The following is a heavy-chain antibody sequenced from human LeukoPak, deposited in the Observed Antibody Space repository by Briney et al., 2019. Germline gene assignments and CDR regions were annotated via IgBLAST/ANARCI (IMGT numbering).Heavy chain of an antibody. CDR1: VYTVTNYE. D-gene: IGHD1-26*01. CDR2: MTPKSAYT. CDR3: ARVTGSIHY. Sequence: GASVRVSCKAAVYTVTNYEINWVGQAAGQGGEWMGWMTPKSAYTAYAQKFHGRVTLTRDTSISTPYIELGSLTSEHTAVYYCARVTGSIHYWGQGTLVTVSS. V-gene: IGHV1-8*01. J-gene: IGHJ4*02.